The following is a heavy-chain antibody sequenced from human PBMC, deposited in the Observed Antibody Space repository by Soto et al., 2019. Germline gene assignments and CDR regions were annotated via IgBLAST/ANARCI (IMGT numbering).Heavy chain of an antibody. V-gene: IGHV1-2*02. CDR1: GYTFTGYY. J-gene: IGHJ4*02. D-gene: IGHD6-13*01. CDR2: INPNSGGT. CDR3: ARDKMRSSPYYFDY. Sequence: AAVKVSCKASGYTFTGYYMHWVRQAPGQGLEWMGWINPNSGGTNYAQKFQGRATMTRDTSISTAYMELSRLRSDDTAVYYCARDKMRSSPYYFDYWGQGTLVTVSS.